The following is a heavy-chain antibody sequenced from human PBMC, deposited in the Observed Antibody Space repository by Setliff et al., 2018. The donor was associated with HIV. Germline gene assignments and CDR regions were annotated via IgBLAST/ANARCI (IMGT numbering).Heavy chain of an antibody. CDR2: IIPIFGTA. CDR3: ARSPFPRYCSGGSCYKGAFDI. J-gene: IGHJ3*02. CDR1: GGTFSSYA. V-gene: IGHV1-69*05. Sequence: ASVKVSCKASGGTFSSYAISWVRQAPGQGLEWMGGIIPIFGTANYAQKFQGRVTITTDESTSTAYMELSSLRSEDTAVYYRARSPFPRYCSGGSCYKGAFDIWGQGTMVTVSS. D-gene: IGHD2-15*01.